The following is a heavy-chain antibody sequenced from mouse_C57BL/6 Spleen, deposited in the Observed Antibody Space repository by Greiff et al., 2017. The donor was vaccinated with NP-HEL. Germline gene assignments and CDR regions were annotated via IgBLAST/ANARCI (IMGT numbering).Heavy chain of an antibody. Sequence: QVQLKQPGAELVKPGASVKMSCKASGYTFTSYWITWVKQRPGQGLEWIGDIYPGSGSTNYNEKFKSKATLTVDTSSSTAYMQLSSLTSEDSAVYYCARTPHYGNYLFDYWGQGTTLTVSS. D-gene: IGHD2-1*01. J-gene: IGHJ2*01. CDR3: ARTPHYGNYLFDY. V-gene: IGHV1-55*01. CDR1: GYTFTSYW. CDR2: IYPGSGST.